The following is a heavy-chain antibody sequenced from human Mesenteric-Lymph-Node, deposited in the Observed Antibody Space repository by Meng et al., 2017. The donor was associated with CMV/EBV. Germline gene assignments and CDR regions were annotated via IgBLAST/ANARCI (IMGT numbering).Heavy chain of an antibody. D-gene: IGHD5-24*01. V-gene: IGHV3-66*02. Sequence: GESLKISCAASGLTVSGNYMSWVRQGPGTGLEWVSALYNDGKSYYADSVEGRFTIFKDHSENTLYLQMNSLRDEDTAVYYCAGCRVGYNYCVYWGQGTLVTVSS. CDR1: GLTVSGNY. CDR3: AGCRVGYNYCVY. J-gene: IGHJ4*02. CDR2: LYNDGKS.